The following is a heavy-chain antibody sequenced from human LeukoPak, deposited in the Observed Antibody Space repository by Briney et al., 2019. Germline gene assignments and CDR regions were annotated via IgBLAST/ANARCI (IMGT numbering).Heavy chain of an antibody. CDR1: GFTFSSYS. V-gene: IGHV3-23*01. CDR3: AKAPVTSCRGAYCYPFDS. Sequence: GGSLRLSCAASGFTFSSYSMNWVRQAPEKGLEWVAATSSSDAGTYHADSVRGRFTISRDNSKNTLYLQMNSLRAEDAAVYFCAKAPVTSCRGAYCYPFDSWGQGTLVTVSS. D-gene: IGHD2-21*01. CDR2: TSSSDAGT. J-gene: IGHJ4*02.